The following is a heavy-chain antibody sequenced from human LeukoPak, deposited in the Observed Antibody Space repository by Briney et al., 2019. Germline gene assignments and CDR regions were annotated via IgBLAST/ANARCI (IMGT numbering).Heavy chain of an antibody. D-gene: IGHD5-18*01. Sequence: GGSLRLSCAASGFIFRNYGMNWVRQPPGKGLEWVSGVSPNGETAYYTDSVKGRFTISRDNSKNTVYLQVRSLRAEDTAVYYCAKDLGWIQFGYWGQGALVTVSS. CDR1: GFIFRNYG. CDR3: AKDLGWIQFGY. CDR2: VSPNGETA. V-gene: IGHV3-23*01. J-gene: IGHJ4*02.